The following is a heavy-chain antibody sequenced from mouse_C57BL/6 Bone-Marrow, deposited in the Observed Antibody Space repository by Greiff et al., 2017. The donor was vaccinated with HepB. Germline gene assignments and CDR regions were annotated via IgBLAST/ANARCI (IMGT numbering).Heavy chain of an antibody. V-gene: IGHV14-4*01. CDR1: GFNIKDDY. CDR3: TTWGGTGDDY. D-gene: IGHD4-1*01. J-gene: IGHJ2*01. Sequence: EVQLQQSGAELVRPGASVKLSCTASGFNIKDDYMHWVKQRPEQGLEWIGWIDPENGDTEYASKFQGKATITADTSSNTAYLQLSSLTSEDTAVYYCTTWGGTGDDYWGQGTTLTVSS. CDR2: IDPENGDT.